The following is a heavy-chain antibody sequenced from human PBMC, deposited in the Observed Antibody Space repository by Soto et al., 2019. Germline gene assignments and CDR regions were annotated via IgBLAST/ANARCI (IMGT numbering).Heavy chain of an antibody. V-gene: IGHV4-4*02. CDR3: ASRDTGTSVDY. J-gene: IGHJ4*02. D-gene: IGHD1-7*01. CDR2: IYRTGST. Sequence: PSETLSLTCAASGGSFTSNNWWTWVRQPPGQGLEWIGEIYRTGSTNYNPSLKSRVTISLDKSENQFSLKVTSLTAADTAVYYCASRDTGTSVDYWGQGTLVTVSS. CDR1: GGSFTSNNW.